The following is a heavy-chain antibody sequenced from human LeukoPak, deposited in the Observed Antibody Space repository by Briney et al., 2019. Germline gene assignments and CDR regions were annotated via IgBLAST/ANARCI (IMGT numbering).Heavy chain of an antibody. J-gene: IGHJ4*02. D-gene: IGHD3-22*01. CDR2: IYRDDTT. Sequence: GGSLRLSCAASGFTFSSYSMNWVRQAPGKGLEWVSVIYRDDTTYYADSVKGRFTISRDNSKNTLYLQMSSLRAEDTAVYYCATAAYDSGSYIVNHDYWGQGTLVTVSS. V-gene: IGHV3-53*05. CDR3: ATAAYDSGSYIVNHDY. CDR1: GFTFSSYS.